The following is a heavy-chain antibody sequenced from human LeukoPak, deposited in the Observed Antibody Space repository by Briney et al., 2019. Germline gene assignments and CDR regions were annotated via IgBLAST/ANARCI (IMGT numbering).Heavy chain of an antibody. J-gene: IGHJ6*03. CDR3: ARGALWFGELIYYYYYMDV. V-gene: IGHV4-4*02. D-gene: IGHD3-10*01. CDR1: GGSISSSNW. CDR2: IYHSGST. Sequence: SETLSLTCAVSGGSISSSNWWSWVRQPPGKGLEWIGEIYHSGSTNYNPSLKSRVTISVDKSKNQFSLKLSSVTAADTAVYYCARGALWFGELIYYYYYMDVWGKGTTVTVSS.